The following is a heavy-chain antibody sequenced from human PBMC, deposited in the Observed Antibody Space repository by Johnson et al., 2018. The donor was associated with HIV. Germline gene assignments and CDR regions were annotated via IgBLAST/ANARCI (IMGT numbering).Heavy chain of an antibody. Sequence: QMLLVESGGGVVQPGRSLRLSCAASGFTFSSYAMHWVRQAPGKGLEWVVVISYDGSNKYYADSVKGRFTISRDNSKNTLYLQMNSLRAEDTAVYYCAREGGVTMVDGFDIWGQGTMVTVSS. CDR3: AREGGVTMVDGFDI. V-gene: IGHV3-30*04. D-gene: IGHD3-10*01. CDR1: GFTFSSYA. J-gene: IGHJ3*02. CDR2: ISYDGSNK.